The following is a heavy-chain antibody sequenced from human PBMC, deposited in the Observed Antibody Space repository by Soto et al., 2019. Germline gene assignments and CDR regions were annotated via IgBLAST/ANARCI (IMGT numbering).Heavy chain of an antibody. CDR1: GYTFTSYD. V-gene: IGHV1-8*01. CDR2: MNPNSGNT. Sequence: QVQLVQSGAEVKKPGASVKVSCKASGYTFTSYDINWVRQATGQGLEWMGWMNPNSGNTGYAQKFQGRVTMTRNTSISTAYMELSSLRSEYTAVYYCASGPGSWYYYHMDVWGKGTTVTVSS. J-gene: IGHJ6*03. D-gene: IGHD6-13*01. CDR3: ASGPGSWYYYHMDV.